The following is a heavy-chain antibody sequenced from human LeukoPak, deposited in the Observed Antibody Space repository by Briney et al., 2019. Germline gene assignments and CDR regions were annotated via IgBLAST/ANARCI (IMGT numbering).Heavy chain of an antibody. CDR2: INTNTGNP. Sequence: ASVKVSCKASGYTFTGYAMNWVRQAPGQGLEWMGWINTNTGNPTYAQGFTGRFVFSLDTSVSTAYLQISSLKAEDTAVYYCASNLMSPHDAFDIWGQGTMVTVSS. J-gene: IGHJ3*02. CDR3: ASNLMSPHDAFDI. D-gene: IGHD1-20*01. V-gene: IGHV7-4-1*02. CDR1: GYTFTGYA.